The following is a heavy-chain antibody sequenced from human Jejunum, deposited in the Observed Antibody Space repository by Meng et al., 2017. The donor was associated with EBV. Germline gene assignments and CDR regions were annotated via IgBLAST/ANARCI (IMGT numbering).Heavy chain of an antibody. D-gene: IGHD4-17*01. Sequence: QLVQSGAEVKRPGSSVKVSCKAAGDRFGTYSVSGVRQAPGQGLEWMGNTVPIFGTTSYAQKFQGRVTITADESTRTAFMELRNLRSEDSAMYYCARAGGDYEDYWGQGTLVTVSS. CDR2: TVPIFGTT. CDR1: GDRFGTYS. CDR3: ARAGGDYEDY. V-gene: IGHV1-69*15. J-gene: IGHJ4*02.